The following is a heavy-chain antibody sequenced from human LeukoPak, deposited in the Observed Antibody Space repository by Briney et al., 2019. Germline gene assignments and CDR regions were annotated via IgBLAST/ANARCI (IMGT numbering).Heavy chain of an antibody. J-gene: IGHJ4*02. CDR3: ARGPIDGITETKGYFDY. D-gene: IGHD1-7*01. V-gene: IGHV3-13*01. CDR2: IGTAADT. CDR1: GFTFSNYD. Sequence: GGSLRLSCAASGFTFSNYDMHWVRQATGRGLEWVSSIGTAADTYYPGSVKGRFTISRENAKNSLYLQMNSLRAGDTAVYYCARGPIDGITETKGYFDYWGQGILVTVSS.